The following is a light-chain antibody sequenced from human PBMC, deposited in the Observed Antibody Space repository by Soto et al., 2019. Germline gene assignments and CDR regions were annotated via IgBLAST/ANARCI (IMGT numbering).Light chain of an antibody. CDR2: EGS. J-gene: IGLJ1*01. CDR3: CSYAGDNTYV. Sequence: QSVLTQPASVSGSPGQSITISCTGTSSDVGSYNLVSWYQQHPGKAPKLMIYEGSKRPSGVSNRFSGSKSGNTASLTISGLQAEDEADYYCCSYAGDNTYVFGTGTKLTVL. CDR1: SSDVGSYNL. V-gene: IGLV2-23*01.